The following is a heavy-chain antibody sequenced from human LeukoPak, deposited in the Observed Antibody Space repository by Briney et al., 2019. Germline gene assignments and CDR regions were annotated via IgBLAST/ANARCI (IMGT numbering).Heavy chain of an antibody. CDR1: GGSISSYY. V-gene: IGHV4-59*12. D-gene: IGHD6-13*01. CDR2: VYYSGST. CDR3: ASAAATAVGDSDY. Sequence: SETLSLTCTVSGGSISSYYWSWIRQPPGRGLEWIGYVYYSGSTNYNPSLKSRVTISVDTSKNQFSLKLSSVTAADTAVYYCASAAATAVGDSDYWGQGTLVTVSS. J-gene: IGHJ4*02.